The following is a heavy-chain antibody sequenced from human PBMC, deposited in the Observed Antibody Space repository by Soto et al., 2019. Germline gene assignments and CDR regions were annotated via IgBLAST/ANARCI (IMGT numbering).Heavy chain of an antibody. J-gene: IGHJ4*02. CDR2: IYYSGST. D-gene: IGHD5-12*01. V-gene: IGHV4-59*01. CDR3: ARAVVDGGYDLHYFDY. CDR1: GGSISSYY. Sequence: TXGTLTLTFTGSGGSISSYYWSWIRQPPGKGLEWIGYIYYSGSTNYNPSLKSRVTISVDTSKNQFSLKLRSVTAADTAVYYCARAVVDGGYDLHYFDYWGQGTLVTVSS.